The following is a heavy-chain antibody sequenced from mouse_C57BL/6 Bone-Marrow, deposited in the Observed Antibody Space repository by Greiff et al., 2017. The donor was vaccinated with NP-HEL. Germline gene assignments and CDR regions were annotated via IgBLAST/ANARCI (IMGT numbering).Heavy chain of an antibody. CDR1: GYAFSSSW. V-gene: IGHV1-82*01. J-gene: IGHJ2*01. Sequence: VQLQQSGPELVKPGASVKISCKASGYAFSSSWMNWVKQRPGKGLEWIGRIYPGDGDTNYNGKFKGKATLTADKSSSTAYMQLSSLTSEDSAVYCCARGVSFDYWGQVTTLTVSS. CDR2: IYPGDGDT. CDR3: ARGVSFDY.